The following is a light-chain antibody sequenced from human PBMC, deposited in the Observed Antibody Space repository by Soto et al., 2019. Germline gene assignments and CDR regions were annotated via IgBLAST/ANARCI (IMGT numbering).Light chain of an antibody. CDR3: QQYGSLIT. CDR2: GAF. CDR1: QSLTSTY. J-gene: IGKJ5*01. V-gene: IGKV3-20*01. Sequence: EIVLTQSPVTLSLSPGERATLSCRASQSLTSTYLAWYQQKPGQAPRLLIYGAFTRATGIPDRFSGSGSGTDFTLTISRLEPEDFAVYYCQQYGSLITFGQGTRLEMK.